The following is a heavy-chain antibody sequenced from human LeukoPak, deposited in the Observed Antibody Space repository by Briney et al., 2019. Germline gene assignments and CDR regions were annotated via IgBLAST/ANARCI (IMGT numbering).Heavy chain of an antibody. CDR3: ARETSQKGAHYMDV. J-gene: IGHJ6*03. D-gene: IGHD3-16*01. CDR2: IYYSGYT. Sequence: PSETLSLTCTVSGGYISSYSWSWIRQPPGKGLEWIGYIYYSGYTTYSPSLRSRVTISVDTSKNQFSLKLSSVTAADTAVYYCARETSQKGAHYMDVWGKGTTITISS. V-gene: IGHV4-59*01. CDR1: GGYISSYS.